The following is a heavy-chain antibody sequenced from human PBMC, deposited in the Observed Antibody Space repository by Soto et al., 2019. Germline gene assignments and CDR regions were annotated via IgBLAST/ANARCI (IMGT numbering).Heavy chain of an antibody. CDR2: FDPEDGET. CDR3: ATYYYDSSGYYYLGAFDI. J-gene: IGHJ3*02. V-gene: IGHV1-24*01. Sequence: GASVKVSCKVSGYTLTELSMHWVRQAPGKGLEWMGGFDPEDGETIYAQKFQGRVTMTEDTSTDTAYMELSSLRSEDTAVYYCATYYYDSSGYYYLGAFDIWGQGTMVTVSS. CDR1: GYTLTELS. D-gene: IGHD3-22*01.